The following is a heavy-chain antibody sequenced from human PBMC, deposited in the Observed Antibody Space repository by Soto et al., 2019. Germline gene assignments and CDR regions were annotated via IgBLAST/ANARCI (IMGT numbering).Heavy chain of an antibody. CDR1: GGSISSGDYY. CDR2: IYYSGST. V-gene: IGHV4-30-4*01. Sequence: SETLSLTCTVSGGSISSGDYYWSWIRQPPGKGLEWIGYIYYSGSTYYNPSLKSRVTISVDTSKNQFSLKLSSVTAADTAVYYCARALHIVVVTAIHYAFDIWGQGTMVTVSS. D-gene: IGHD2-21*02. CDR3: ARALHIVVVTAIHYAFDI. J-gene: IGHJ3*02.